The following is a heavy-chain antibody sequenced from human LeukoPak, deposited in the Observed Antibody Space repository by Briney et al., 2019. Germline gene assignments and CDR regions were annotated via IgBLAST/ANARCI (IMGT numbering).Heavy chain of an antibody. CDR2: ISGSGGST. D-gene: IGHD6-13*01. J-gene: IGHJ6*03. Sequence: GGSLRLSCAASGFTFSGYAMSWVRQAPGKGLEWVSAISGSGGSTYYADSVKRRFTISRDNSKNTLYLQVNRLRAEDTVVFYCAKGRNPYSSSGYSLHYIDVWGKGTTVTVSS. CDR1: GFTFSGYA. CDR3: AKGRNPYSSSGYSLHYIDV. V-gene: IGHV3-23*01.